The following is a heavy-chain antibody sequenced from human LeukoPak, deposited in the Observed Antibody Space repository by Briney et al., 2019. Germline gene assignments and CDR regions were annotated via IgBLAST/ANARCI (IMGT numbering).Heavy chain of an antibody. V-gene: IGHV3-30*18. CDR1: GFTFSSYG. CDR3: AKDFTIFRVVIPGDV. Sequence: GGSLRLSCAASGFTFSSYGMHWVRQAPGKGLEWVAVISYDGSNKYYADSVKGRFTISRDNSKNTLYLQMNSLRAEDTAVYYCAKDFTIFRVVIPGDVWGQGTTVTVSS. D-gene: IGHD3-3*01. J-gene: IGHJ6*02. CDR2: ISYDGSNK.